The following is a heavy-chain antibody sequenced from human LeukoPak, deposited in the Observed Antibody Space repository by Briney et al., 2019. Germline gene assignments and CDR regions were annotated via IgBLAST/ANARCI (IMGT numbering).Heavy chain of an antibody. CDR1: GGSISSYY. V-gene: IGHV4-39*01. D-gene: IGHD3-10*01. Sequence: SETLSLTCTVSGGSISSYYWGWIRQPPGKGLEWIGSIYYSGSTYYNPSLLSRVTIFVDTSKNQFSLRLSSVTATDSAVYYCARHYGSGSSGGARRWFDPWGQGTLVTVSS. CDR2: IYYSGST. J-gene: IGHJ5*02. CDR3: ARHYGSGSSGGARRWFDP.